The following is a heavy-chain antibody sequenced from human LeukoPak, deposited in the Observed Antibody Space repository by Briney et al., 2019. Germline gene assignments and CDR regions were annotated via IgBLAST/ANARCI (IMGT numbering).Heavy chain of an antibody. Sequence: GASVKVSCKASGYTFTSYYMHWVRQAPGQGLEWMGIINPSGGSTSYAQKFQGRVTMTRDTSTSTVYMELNSLQSEDTAMYYCARTNWVAVTRDAFDVWGQGTMVTVSS. CDR1: GYTFTSYY. D-gene: IGHD2-15*01. CDR2: INPSGGST. J-gene: IGHJ3*01. V-gene: IGHV1-46*01. CDR3: ARTNWVAVTRDAFDV.